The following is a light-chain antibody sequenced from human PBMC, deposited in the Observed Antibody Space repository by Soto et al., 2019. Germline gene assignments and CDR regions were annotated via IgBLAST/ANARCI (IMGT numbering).Light chain of an antibody. Sequence: ALTQSPATLSVSPGERATLSCRASQSVSSNLAWYQQKPGQAPRLLVYDAANRATGIPARIGGSGSGTDFTLTISSLEPEDFAVYYCQQRSSWPWTFGQGTKVDI. J-gene: IGKJ1*01. CDR2: DAA. CDR1: QSVSSN. V-gene: IGKV3-11*01. CDR3: QQRSSWPWT.